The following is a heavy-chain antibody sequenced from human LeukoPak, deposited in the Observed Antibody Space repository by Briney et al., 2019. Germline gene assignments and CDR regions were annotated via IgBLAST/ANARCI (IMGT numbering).Heavy chain of an antibody. J-gene: IGHJ4*02. V-gene: IGHV4-34*01. CDR2: INHSGST. CDR3: AGRGPRHYYGSGSYYTQARYYFDY. Sequence: SETLSLTCAVYGGSFSGYYWSWIRQPPGKGLEWIGEINHSGSTNYNPSLKSRVTISVDTSKNQFSLKLSSVTAADTAVYYCAGRGPRHYYGSGSYYTQARYYFDYWGRGTLVTVSS. CDR1: GGSFSGYY. D-gene: IGHD3-10*01.